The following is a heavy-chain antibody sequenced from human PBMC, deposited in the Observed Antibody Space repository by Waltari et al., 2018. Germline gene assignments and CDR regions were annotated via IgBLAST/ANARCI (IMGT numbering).Heavy chain of an antibody. Sequence: QMQLVQSGPEVKKPGTSVKVSCKASGFTFTSSAMQWVRQARGQRLEWIGWIVVGSGNTNYAQKFQERVTITRDMSTSTVYMELRSLRSEDTAVYYCAAAGYSSGWPNWFDPWGQGTLVTVSS. V-gene: IGHV1-58*02. CDR1: GFTFTSSA. CDR2: IVVGSGNT. CDR3: AAAGYSSGWPNWFDP. J-gene: IGHJ5*02. D-gene: IGHD6-19*01.